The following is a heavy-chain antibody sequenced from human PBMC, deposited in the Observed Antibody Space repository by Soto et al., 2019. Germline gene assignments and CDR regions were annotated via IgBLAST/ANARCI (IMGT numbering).Heavy chain of an antibody. D-gene: IGHD2-2*03. CDR2: ISAYNGNT. V-gene: IGHV1-18*01. CDR1: GYTFTSYG. Sequence: GASVKVSCKASGYTFTSYGISWVRQAPGQGLEWMGWISAYNGNTNYAQKLQGRVTMTTGTSTSTAYMELRSLRSDDTAVYYCASNGYCSSTSCYNYYGMDVWGQGTTVTVSS. J-gene: IGHJ6*02. CDR3: ASNGYCSSTSCYNYYGMDV.